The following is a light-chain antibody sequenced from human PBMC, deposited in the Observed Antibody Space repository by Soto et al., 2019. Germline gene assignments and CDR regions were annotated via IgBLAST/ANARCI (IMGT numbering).Light chain of an antibody. CDR3: QQYESYPWT. Sequence: DSQMTQSPSTLSASVGDRVTITCRASQSINSWLAWYQQKPGKAPKVLIYKASSLESGVPSRFGGSGSGAEFTLTISSLQPDDFATYYCQQYESYPWTFGQGTKVEIK. CDR2: KAS. V-gene: IGKV1-5*03. CDR1: QSINSW. J-gene: IGKJ1*01.